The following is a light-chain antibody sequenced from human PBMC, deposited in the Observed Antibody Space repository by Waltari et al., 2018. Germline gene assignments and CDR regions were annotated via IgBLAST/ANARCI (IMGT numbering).Light chain of an antibody. V-gene: IGKV1-33*01. CDR2: DGA. Sequence: QMTQSPSSLSASVGDRITITCQSSQDVINYINWYQQKPGKAPQLLIYDGATLTTGVPSRFSGSGSGTHYTLTINSLQPEDVANYYCQQSEAFGQGTKVEI. CDR1: QDVINY. CDR3: QQSEA. J-gene: IGKJ1*01.